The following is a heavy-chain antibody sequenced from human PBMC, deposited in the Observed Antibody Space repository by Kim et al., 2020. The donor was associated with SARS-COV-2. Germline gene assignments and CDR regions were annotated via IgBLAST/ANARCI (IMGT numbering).Heavy chain of an antibody. Sequence: YPDSVRSRFTLSRDNAKNTMYLQMNSLRAEDTAVYSCARVSGSGSFFFDAWGHGTLVPVSP. V-gene: IGHV3-74*01. J-gene: IGHJ4*01. D-gene: IGHD1-26*01. CDR3: ARVSGSGSFFFDA.